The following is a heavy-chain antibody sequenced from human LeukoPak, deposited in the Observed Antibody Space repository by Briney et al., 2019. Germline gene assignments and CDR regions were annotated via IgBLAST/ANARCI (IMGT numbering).Heavy chain of an antibody. CDR2: ISYDGSNK. CDR3: ATQWLGDY. Sequence: PGGSLRLSCAASGFTFSSYGMHWVRQAPGKGLEWVAVISYDGSNKYYADSVKGRFTISRDNSKNTLYLQMNSLRAEDTAVYYCATQWLGDYWGQGTLVTVS. CDR1: GFTFSSYG. V-gene: IGHV3-30*03. D-gene: IGHD6-19*01. J-gene: IGHJ4*02.